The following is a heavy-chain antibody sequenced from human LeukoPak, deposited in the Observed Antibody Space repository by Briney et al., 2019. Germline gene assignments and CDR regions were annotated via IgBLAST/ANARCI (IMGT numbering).Heavy chain of an antibody. Sequence: PGGSLRLSCAASGFTFDDYGMSWVRQAPGKGREWVSGINWSGGETDYADSVKGGFIISRDNAKNSLYLQMSALTVDDTAVYYCVRHERGVYYYYYIDVWGKGTTVIVSS. CDR1: GFTFDDYG. J-gene: IGHJ6*03. V-gene: IGHV3-20*04. D-gene: IGHD3-10*01. CDR3: VRHERGVYYYYYIDV. CDR2: INWSGGET.